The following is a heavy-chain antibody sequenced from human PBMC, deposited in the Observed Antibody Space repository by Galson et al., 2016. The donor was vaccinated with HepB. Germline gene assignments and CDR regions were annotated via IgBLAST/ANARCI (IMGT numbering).Heavy chain of an antibody. CDR2: IKQDGSEK. V-gene: IGHV3-7*03. CDR3: VRNGRGDS. D-gene: IGHD2-15*01. Sequence: SLRLSCAAFGFSFSTFWMSWIRQVPGKGLEWVANIKQDGSEKYYVDSVKGRFTVSRDNVKNSLYLQINSLRAEDTAVYYGVRNGRGDSWGQGTQVTVSS. CDR1: GFSFSTFW. J-gene: IGHJ4*02.